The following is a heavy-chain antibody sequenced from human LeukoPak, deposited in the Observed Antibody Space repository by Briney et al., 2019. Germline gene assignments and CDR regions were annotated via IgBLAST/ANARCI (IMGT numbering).Heavy chain of an antibody. CDR2: INHSGST. V-gene: IGHV4-34*01. Sequence: PSETLSLTCAVYGGPFSGYYWSWIRQPPGKGLEWIGEINHSGSTNYNPSLKSRVTISVDTSKNQFSLKLSSVTAADTAVYYCASLPRGAATLVDYWGQGTLVTVSS. J-gene: IGHJ4*02. CDR1: GGPFSGYY. CDR3: ASLPRGAATLVDY. D-gene: IGHD2-15*01.